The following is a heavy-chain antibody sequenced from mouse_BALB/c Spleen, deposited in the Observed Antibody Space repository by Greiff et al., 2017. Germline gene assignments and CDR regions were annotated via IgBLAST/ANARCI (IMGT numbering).Heavy chain of an antibody. CDR1: GYTFTDYY. CDR2: IYPGSGNT. CDR3: ARDSPYGYYYAMDY. J-gene: IGHJ4*01. Sequence: QVQLQESGPELVKPGASVKISCKASGYTFTDYYINWVKQKPGQGLEWIGWIYPGSGNTKYNEKFKGKATLTVDTSSSTAYMQLSSLTSEDTAVYFCARDSPYGYYYAMDYWGQGTSVTVSS. D-gene: IGHD1-1*02. V-gene: IGHV1-84*02.